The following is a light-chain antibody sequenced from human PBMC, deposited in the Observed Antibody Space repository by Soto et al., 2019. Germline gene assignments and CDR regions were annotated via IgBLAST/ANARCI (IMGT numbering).Light chain of an antibody. J-gene: IGKJ5*01. Sequence: FVLTQSPATLSLFPGERATLSCRASQSLSSSLAWYQQKPGQAPRVLIYDTSSRATGIPARFSGSGSGTNFTLTISSLQPEDFATYYCQQSYTLSITFGQGTRLEIK. CDR1: QSLSSS. CDR3: QQSYTLSIT. CDR2: DTS. V-gene: IGKV3-11*01.